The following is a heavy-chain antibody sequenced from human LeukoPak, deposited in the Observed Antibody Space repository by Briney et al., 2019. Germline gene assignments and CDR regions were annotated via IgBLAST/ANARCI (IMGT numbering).Heavy chain of an antibody. CDR3: ARDSSGWSSYFDY. CDR2: INQDVSEK. Sequence: PGGSLILSCAASGFIFSNYWMSWVRQAPGKGLEWVANINQDVSEKYYVDSVKGRFSMSRDNAKKLLYLQMNSLRAEDTAVYYCARDSSGWSSYFDYWGQGTLVTVSS. D-gene: IGHD6-19*01. J-gene: IGHJ4*02. V-gene: IGHV3-7*05. CDR1: GFIFSNYW.